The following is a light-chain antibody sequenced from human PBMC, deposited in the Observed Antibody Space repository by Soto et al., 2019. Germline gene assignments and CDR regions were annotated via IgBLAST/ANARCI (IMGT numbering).Light chain of an antibody. J-gene: IGKJ1*01. Sequence: ETVMTQSPATLSVSPGERATLSCRASQSVYSSLAWYQQKPGQAPRLLIYAASTRATGIPDRFRGSGSGTDFTLTISRLEPEDFAVYYCQQYGSSRWTFGLGTKVDIK. CDR3: QQYGSSRWT. CDR2: AAS. V-gene: IGKV3-20*01. CDR1: QSVYSS.